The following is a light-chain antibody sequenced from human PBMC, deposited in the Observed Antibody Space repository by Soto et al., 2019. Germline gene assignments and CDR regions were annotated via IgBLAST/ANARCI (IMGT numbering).Light chain of an antibody. V-gene: IGLV1-44*01. CDR3: AAWDDSLNAVV. J-gene: IGLJ7*01. CDR1: SSSIGSNT. CDR2: TND. Sequence: QSVLTQPPSASGTPGQKVTMSCSGSSSSIGSNTVNWYQQLPGTAPKLLIYTNDQRPSGVPDRFSGSKSGTSASLAISGLQSEDEADYYCAAWDDSLNAVVFGGGTQLTVL.